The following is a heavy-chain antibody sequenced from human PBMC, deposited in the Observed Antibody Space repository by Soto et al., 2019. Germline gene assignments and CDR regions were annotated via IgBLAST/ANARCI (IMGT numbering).Heavy chain of an antibody. CDR1: GYTFTNFG. Sequence: ASVKVSCKASGYTFTNFGISCVRQAPGQGLEWMGWISAYNGNTNYAQKFQGRVTMTTDTSTSTAYMEVRSLRFDDTAVYYCARGEERVAMPSGYWGQGTLVTVSS. J-gene: IGHJ4*02. V-gene: IGHV1-18*01. CDR3: ARGEERVAMPSGY. D-gene: IGHD2-2*01. CDR2: ISAYNGNT.